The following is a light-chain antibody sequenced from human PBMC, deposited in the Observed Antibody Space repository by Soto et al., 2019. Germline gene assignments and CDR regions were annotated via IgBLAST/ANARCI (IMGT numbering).Light chain of an antibody. CDR2: GES. CDR3: QQYNNWPPWT. V-gene: IGKV3D-15*01. Sequence: EIVMTQSPATLSVSPGERATLSCRASPSISSNLAWYQQKPGQAPLLRIYGESTRATGIPARFSGSGSGTEFTLTISSLQSEDFAVYYCQQYNNWPPWTFGQGTKVEIK. CDR1: PSISSN. J-gene: IGKJ1*01.